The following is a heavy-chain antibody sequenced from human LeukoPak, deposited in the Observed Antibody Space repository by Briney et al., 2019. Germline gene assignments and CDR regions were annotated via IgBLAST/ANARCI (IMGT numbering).Heavy chain of an antibody. V-gene: IGHV3-53*01. J-gene: IGHJ4*02. CDR2: IYSGGST. Sequence: GGSLRLSCAASGFTVSSNYMSWVRQAPGKGLEWVSVIYSGGSTYSADSVKGRFTISRDNSKNTLYIQMNSLRAEDTAVYYCARSARFWWFFDNWGQGTLVTVSS. D-gene: IGHD2-21*01. CDR3: ARSARFWWFFDN. CDR1: GFTVSSNY.